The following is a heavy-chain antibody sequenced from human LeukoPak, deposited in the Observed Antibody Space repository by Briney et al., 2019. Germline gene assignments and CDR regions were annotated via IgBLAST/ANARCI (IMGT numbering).Heavy chain of an antibody. CDR3: ARYCSSTSCRHFDY. Sequence: GRSLRLSCAASGFTFSSYAMHWVRQAPGKGLEWVAVISYDGSNKYYAGSVKGRFTISRDNSKNTLYLQMNSLRAEDTAVYYCARYCSSTSCRHFDYWGQGTLVTVSS. D-gene: IGHD2-2*01. CDR2: ISYDGSNK. V-gene: IGHV3-30-3*01. J-gene: IGHJ4*02. CDR1: GFTFSSYA.